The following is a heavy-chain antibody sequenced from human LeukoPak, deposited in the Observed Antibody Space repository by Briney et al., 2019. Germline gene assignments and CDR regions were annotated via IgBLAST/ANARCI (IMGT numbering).Heavy chain of an antibody. Sequence: GGSLRLSCAASRFTFSNFAMHWVRQAPGKGLEWVAVTSYDGSDKYYADSVKGRFTISRDNSKNTLFLQMSSLRTEDTAVYYCAKGDKQLVFNRNKGGFDPWGQGTLVTVSS. V-gene: IGHV3-30*04. CDR1: RFTFSNFA. D-gene: IGHD6-13*01. CDR3: AKGDKQLVFNRNKGGFDP. CDR2: TSYDGSDK. J-gene: IGHJ5*02.